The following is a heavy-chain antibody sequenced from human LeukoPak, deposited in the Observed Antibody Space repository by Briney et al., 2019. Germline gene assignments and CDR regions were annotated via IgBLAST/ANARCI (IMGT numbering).Heavy chain of an antibody. V-gene: IGHV1-18*01. D-gene: IGHD6-13*01. CDR1: GHTFTSYG. Sequence: ASVKVSCKASGHTFTSYGISWVRQAPGQGLEWMGWISAYNGNTNYAQKLQGGVTMTTDTSTSTAYMELRSLRSDDTAVYYCARWEGIAAAGDEYYFDYWGQGTLVTVSS. CDR3: ARWEGIAAAGDEYYFDY. J-gene: IGHJ4*02. CDR2: ISAYNGNT.